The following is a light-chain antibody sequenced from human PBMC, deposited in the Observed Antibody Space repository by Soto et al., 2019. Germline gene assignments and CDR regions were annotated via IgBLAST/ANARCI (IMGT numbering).Light chain of an antibody. CDR3: AAWDNSLVGGPA. Sequence: QAVVTQPPSASGTPGQRVTISYSGSNSNIGSKYVYWYQQLPGTAPKLLLYRNNQRPSGVPDRFSGSKSGTSASLAISGLRSEDEADYYCAAWDNSLVGGPAFGGGTKLTVL. CDR2: RNN. J-gene: IGLJ2*01. V-gene: IGLV1-47*01. CDR1: NSNIGSKY.